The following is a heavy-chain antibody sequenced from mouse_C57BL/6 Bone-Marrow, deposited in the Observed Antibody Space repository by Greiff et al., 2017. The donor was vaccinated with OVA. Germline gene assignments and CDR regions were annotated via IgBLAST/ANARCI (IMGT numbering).Heavy chain of an antibody. CDR2: IYIGNGDT. V-gene: IGHV1-58*01. Sequence: DVQLQESGAELVRPGSSVKMSCKTSGYTFTSYGINWVKQRPGQGLEWIGYIYIGNGDTEYNEKFKGKATLTLDTASSTAYMQLSSLTSEDSAIYFCARSDLDYWGQGTSVTVSS. CDR1: GYTFTSYG. CDR3: ARSDLDY. J-gene: IGHJ4*01.